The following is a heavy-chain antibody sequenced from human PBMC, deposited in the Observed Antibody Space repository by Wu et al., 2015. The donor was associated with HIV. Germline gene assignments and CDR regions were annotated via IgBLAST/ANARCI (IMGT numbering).Heavy chain of an antibody. D-gene: IGHD2-21*02. CDR2: INPNSGGT. CDR1: GGTLRDYA. CDR3: ARDEWTYCGGDCYSRYFDL. V-gene: IGHV1-2*02. Sequence: QVQLVQSGAEVKKPGSSVKVSCKASGGTLRDYAISWVRQAPGQGLEWMGWINPNSGGTNYAQKFQGRVTMTRDTSISTAYMELSRLRSDDTAVYYCARDEWTYCGGDCYSRYFDLWGRGTLVTVSS. J-gene: IGHJ2*01.